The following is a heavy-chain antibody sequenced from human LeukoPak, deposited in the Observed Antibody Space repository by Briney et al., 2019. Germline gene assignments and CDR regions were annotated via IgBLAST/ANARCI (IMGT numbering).Heavy chain of an antibody. CDR3: AGYSYGPVDY. D-gene: IGHD5-18*01. J-gene: IGHJ4*02. V-gene: IGHV4-34*01. Sequence: SETLSLTCTVSGGSISGYYWSWIRQPPGKGLEWIGEINHSGSTNYNPSLKSRVTISVDTSKNQFSLKLSSVTAADTAVYYCAGYSYGPVDYWGQGTLVTVSS. CDR2: INHSGST. CDR1: GGSISGYY.